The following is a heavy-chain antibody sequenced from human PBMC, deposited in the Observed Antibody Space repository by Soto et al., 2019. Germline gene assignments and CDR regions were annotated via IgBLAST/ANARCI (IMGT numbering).Heavy chain of an antibody. Sequence: SETLSLTCTVSGGSISDDTYYWGWIRQPPGKGLEWIGSIYYSGTSSYNPSLESRVTISVDTSNNQFSLKLSSVTAADTAGYYCARSRGTLTYPHDLQPWGHGTLVTV. CDR3: ARSRGTLTYPHDLQP. CDR2: IYYSGTS. D-gene: IGHD3-16*01. CDR1: GGSISDDTYY. V-gene: IGHV4-39*07. J-gene: IGHJ1*01.